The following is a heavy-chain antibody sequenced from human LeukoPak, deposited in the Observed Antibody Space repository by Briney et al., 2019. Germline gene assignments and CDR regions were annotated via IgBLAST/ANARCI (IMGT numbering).Heavy chain of an antibody. J-gene: IGHJ4*02. CDR2: ISYDGRNI. Sequence: GGSLRLSCGAYGFTFNNYWMSWVRQAPGKGLEWVAVISYDGRNIHYPDSVKGRSTISRDISTDTLWLQMDSLRTEDTAVYYCAKGPLRGTAAAIDYWGQGTLVTVSS. D-gene: IGHD2-2*01. CDR1: GFTFNNYW. CDR3: AKGPLRGTAAAIDY. V-gene: IGHV3-30*18.